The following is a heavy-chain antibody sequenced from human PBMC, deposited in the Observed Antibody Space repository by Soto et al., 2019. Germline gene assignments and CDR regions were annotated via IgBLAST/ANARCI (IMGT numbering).Heavy chain of an antibody. CDR1: GGTFSSYT. CDR2: IIPILGIA. J-gene: IGHJ4*02. CDR3: ARTPTYYYDWAFDY. Sequence: SVKVSCKDSGGTFSSYTISCVRQAPGQGLEWMGRIIPILGIANYAQKFQGRVTITADKSTSTAYMELSSLRSEDTAVYYCARTPTYYYDWAFDYWGQGTLVTVSS. D-gene: IGHD3-22*01. V-gene: IGHV1-69*02.